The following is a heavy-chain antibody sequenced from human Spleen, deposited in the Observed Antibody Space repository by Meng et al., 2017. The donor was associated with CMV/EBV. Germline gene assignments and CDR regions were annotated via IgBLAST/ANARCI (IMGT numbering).Heavy chain of an antibody. J-gene: IGHJ6*02. D-gene: IGHD3-3*01. CDR2: IYYSGST. CDR3: ARGSSITIFGVVISGLGMDV. Sequence: SETLSLTCTVSGGSVSSGSYYWSWIRQPPGKGLEWIGYIYYSGSTNYNPSLKSRVTISVDTSKNQFSLKLSSVTVADTAVYYCARGSSITIFGVVISGLGMDVWGQGTTVTVSS. CDR1: GGSVSSGSYY. V-gene: IGHV4-61*01.